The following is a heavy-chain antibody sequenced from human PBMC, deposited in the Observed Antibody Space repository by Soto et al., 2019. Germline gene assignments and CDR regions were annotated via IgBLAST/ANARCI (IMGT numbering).Heavy chain of an antibody. CDR2: IHPSGQPI. D-gene: IGHD1-26*01. CDR3: ARRASR. CDR1: GFTFSSSA. Sequence: EVQLVESGGGLVQPGGSLRLSCAVSGFTFSSSAMYWVRQAPGKGLEWISYIHPSGQPIFYADSVKGRFTISRDNANNSLCLQMNSLRAEDTAVYYCARRASRWGQGTMVTVSS. J-gene: IGHJ3*01. V-gene: IGHV3-48*03.